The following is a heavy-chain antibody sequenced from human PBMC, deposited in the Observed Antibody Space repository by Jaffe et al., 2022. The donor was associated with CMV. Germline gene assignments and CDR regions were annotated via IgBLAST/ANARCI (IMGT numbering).Heavy chain of an antibody. J-gene: IGHJ6*02. D-gene: IGHD2-2*01. Sequence: QVQLVESGGGVVQPGRSLRLSCAASGFTFSSYGMHWVRQAPGKGLEWVAVIWYDGSNKYYADSVKGRFTISRDNSKNTLYLQMNSLRAEDTAVYYCARGIVVVPAAMGQGESYYYYGMDVWGQGTTVTVSS. V-gene: IGHV3-33*01. CDR1: GFTFSSYG. CDR2: IWYDGSNK. CDR3: ARGIVVVPAAMGQGESYYYYGMDV.